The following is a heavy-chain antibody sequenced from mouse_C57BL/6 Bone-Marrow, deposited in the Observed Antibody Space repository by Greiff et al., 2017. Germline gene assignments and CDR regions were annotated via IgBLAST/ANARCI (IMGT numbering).Heavy chain of an antibody. J-gene: IGHJ2*01. D-gene: IGHD1-1*01. V-gene: IGHV1-54*01. CDR3: ARPHYYGSSYDDY. Sequence: QVQLQQSGAELVRPGTSVKVSCKASGYAFTNYLIEWVKQRPGQGLEWIGVINPGSGGTNYNEKFKGKATLTADKSSSTAYMQLSSLTSEDSAVYFCARPHYYGSSYDDYWGQGTTLTVSS. CDR1: GYAFTNYL. CDR2: INPGSGGT.